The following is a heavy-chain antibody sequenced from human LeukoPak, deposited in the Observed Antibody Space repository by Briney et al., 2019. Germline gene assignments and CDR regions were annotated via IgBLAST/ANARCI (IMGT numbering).Heavy chain of an antibody. CDR2: ISESGSNI. J-gene: IGHJ6*02. Sequence: PGGSLRLSCAASGFTFRSYEMNWVRQAPGKGLEWVAYISESGSNIYYAGSVKGRFTISRDNAKNSLYLQMNSLRAEDTAVYYCARDRYHYYGLDVWGQGTTVTVSS. D-gene: IGHD1-14*01. V-gene: IGHV3-48*03. CDR1: GFTFRSYE. CDR3: ARDRYHYYGLDV.